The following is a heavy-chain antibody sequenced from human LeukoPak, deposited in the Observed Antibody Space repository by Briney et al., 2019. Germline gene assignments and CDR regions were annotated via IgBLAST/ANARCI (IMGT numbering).Heavy chain of an antibody. Sequence: GGSLRLSCAASGFTFSSYAMNWVRQAPGKGLEWISFISGDGGRTDYADSVKARFTISRDNPRNTLYLQMNSLRAEDTAIYYCAKRSYGSGSYYAFDYWGQGTPVTVSS. CDR1: GFTFSSYA. D-gene: IGHD3-10*01. J-gene: IGHJ4*02. V-gene: IGHV3-23*01. CDR3: AKRSYGSGSYYAFDY. CDR2: ISGDGGRT.